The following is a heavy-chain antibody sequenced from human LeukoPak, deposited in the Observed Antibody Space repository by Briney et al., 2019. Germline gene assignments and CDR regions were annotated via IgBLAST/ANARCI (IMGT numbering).Heavy chain of an antibody. J-gene: IGHJ4*02. V-gene: IGHV3-23*01. CDR2: ISGSGGST. CDR1: GFTFSSYA. CDR3: AKGDIVVVPAAMPEDY. Sequence: GGSLRLSCAASGFTFSSYAMSWVRQAPGKGLEWGSAISGSGGSTYYADSVKGRFTISRDNSKNTLYLQMNSLRAEDTAVYYCAKGDIVVVPAAMPEDYWGQGTLVTVSS. D-gene: IGHD2-2*01.